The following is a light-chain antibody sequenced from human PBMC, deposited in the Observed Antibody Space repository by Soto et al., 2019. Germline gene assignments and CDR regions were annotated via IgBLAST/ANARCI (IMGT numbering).Light chain of an antibody. Sequence: IQMNQSPSSLSASVGDRVTITCRASQSITTYLHWYQQNPGKAPKLLISTSGTLQRGVPSRFSGSGSGTDFTLSITALRPEDFATYFCQQSYSIPYTFGQGTKLEIK. CDR1: QSITTY. CDR2: TSG. J-gene: IGKJ2*01. V-gene: IGKV1-39*01. CDR3: QQSYSIPYT.